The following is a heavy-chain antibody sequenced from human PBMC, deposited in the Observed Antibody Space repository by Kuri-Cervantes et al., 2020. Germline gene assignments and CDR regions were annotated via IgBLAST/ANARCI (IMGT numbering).Heavy chain of an antibody. CDR2: IIPIFGTA. D-gene: IGHD4-17*01. CDR1: GGTFSSYA. J-gene: IGHJ4*02. CDR3: AEEEWGYGDYGEDGVDY. V-gene: IGHV1-69*13. Sequence: SVKVSCKASGGTFSSYAISWVRQAPGQGLEWMGGIIPIFGTANYAQKFQGRVTITADESTSTAYMELSSLRSEDTAVYYCAEEEWGYGDYGEDGVDYWGQGTLVTVSS.